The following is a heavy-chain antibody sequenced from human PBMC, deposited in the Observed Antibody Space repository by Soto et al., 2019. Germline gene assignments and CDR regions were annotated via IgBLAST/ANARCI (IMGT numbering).Heavy chain of an antibody. D-gene: IGHD6-13*01. V-gene: IGHV1-18*01. CDR2: ISAYNGNT. Sequence: QVQLVQSGAEVKKPRASVKVSCKASGYTFTSYGISWVRQAPGQGLEGMGRISAYNGNTNYAQKLQGRVTMTTDTAVNTGYMELRSSGSDDPTVYYCARVKCSTPYHDRSGMDVWGQGTKVTVYS. CDR3: ARVKCSTPYHDRSGMDV. J-gene: IGHJ6*02. CDR1: GYTFTSYG.